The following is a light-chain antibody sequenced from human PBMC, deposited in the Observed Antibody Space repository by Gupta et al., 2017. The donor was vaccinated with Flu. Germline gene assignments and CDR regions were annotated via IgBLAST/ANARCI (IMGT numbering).Light chain of an antibody. CDR3: QQYAQYYE. V-gene: IGKV1-5*03. J-gene: IGKJ5*01. CDR2: TAS. CDR1: QSIKKQ. Sequence: SPSNLSASVGDRVTITVRASQSIKKQLESYQQKPGKAPKLLIKTASRGEGGGPSRFSGSGSVKEFTLTSSSRQTDDFATYYCQQYAQYYEFGQGTRMEIK.